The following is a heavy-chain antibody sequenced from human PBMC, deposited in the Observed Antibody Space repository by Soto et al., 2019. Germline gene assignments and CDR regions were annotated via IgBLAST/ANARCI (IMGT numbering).Heavy chain of an antibody. CDR2: ISGSGGST. V-gene: IGHV3-23*01. CDR1: GFTFSSYA. Sequence: GESLKISCAASGFTFSSYAMSWVRQAPGKGLEWVSAISGSGGSTYYADSVKGRFTISRDNSKNTLYLQMNSLRAEDTAVYYCAKDLKGYSGYDRDYWGQGTLVTVSS. CDR3: AKDLKGYSGYDRDY. D-gene: IGHD5-12*01. J-gene: IGHJ4*02.